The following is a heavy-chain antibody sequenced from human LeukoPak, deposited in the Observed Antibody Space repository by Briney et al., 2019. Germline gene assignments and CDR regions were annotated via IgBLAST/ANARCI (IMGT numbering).Heavy chain of an antibody. J-gene: IGHJ5*02. CDR2: IYYTGST. V-gene: IGHV4-59*12. D-gene: IGHD6-13*01. CDR3: ASQIRTGYSSTGRRGFDP. Sequence: SETLSLICTVSGGSISSYYWSWIRQPPGKGLEWLGSIYYTGSTNYNPSLKSRVTISVDTSKNQFSLKPSSVTAADTAVYYCASQIRTGYSSTGRRGFDPWGQGTLVTVSS. CDR1: GGSISSYY.